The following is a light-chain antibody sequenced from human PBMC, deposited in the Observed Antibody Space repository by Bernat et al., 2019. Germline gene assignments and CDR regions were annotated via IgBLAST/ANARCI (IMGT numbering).Light chain of an antibody. J-gene: IGLJ3*02. V-gene: IGLV2-8*01. CDR2: EVS. CDR1: SSDVGGYNY. Sequence: ALTQPPSASGSPGQSVTISCTGTSSDVGGYNYVSWYQQHPGKAPKLMIYEVSKRPSGVPDRFSGSKSGNTASLTVSGLQAEDEADYYCSSYAGSNNLVFGGGTKLTVL. CDR3: SSYAGSNNLV.